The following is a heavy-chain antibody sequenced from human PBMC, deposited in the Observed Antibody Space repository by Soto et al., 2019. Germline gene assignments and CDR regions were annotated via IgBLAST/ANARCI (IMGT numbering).Heavy chain of an antibody. Sequence: SETLSLTCTVSGDSISSSSNYWGWIRQPPGKGLEWVGRIYYSGNTYYNPSLKSRVTISVDTSKNQFSLKLNSVTAADTAVYYCARQAYCGGDCYYYFDYWGQGTLVTVSS. CDR1: GDSISSSSNY. D-gene: IGHD2-21*02. J-gene: IGHJ4*02. V-gene: IGHV4-39*01. CDR2: IYYSGNT. CDR3: ARQAYCGGDCYYYFDY.